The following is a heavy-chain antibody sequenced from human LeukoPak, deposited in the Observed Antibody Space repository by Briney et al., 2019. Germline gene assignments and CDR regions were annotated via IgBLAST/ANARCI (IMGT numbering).Heavy chain of an antibody. CDR3: ARQIGRRANFDY. CDR1: GGSISSYY. CDR2: IYYSGST. V-gene: IGHV4-59*08. J-gene: IGHJ4*02. Sequence: SETLPLTCTVSGGSISSYYWSWIRQPPGKGLEWIGYIYYSGSTNYNPSLKSRVTISVDTSKNQFSLKLSSVTAADTAVYYCARQIGRRANFDYWGQGTLVTVSS.